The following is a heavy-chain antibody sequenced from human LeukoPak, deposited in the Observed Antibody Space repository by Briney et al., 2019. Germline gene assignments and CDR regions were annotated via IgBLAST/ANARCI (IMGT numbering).Heavy chain of an antibody. V-gene: IGHV3-48*03. J-gene: IGHJ4*02. Sequence: GGSLRLSCAASGFTFSSYEMNWVRQAPGKGLEWASSINARTIYYADSVKGRFTISRDNAKTSLYLQMNSLRAEDTAVYYCSRYSPYFDYWGQGTLVTVSS. D-gene: IGHD3-9*01. CDR3: SRYSPYFDY. CDR1: GFTFSSYE. CDR2: INARTI.